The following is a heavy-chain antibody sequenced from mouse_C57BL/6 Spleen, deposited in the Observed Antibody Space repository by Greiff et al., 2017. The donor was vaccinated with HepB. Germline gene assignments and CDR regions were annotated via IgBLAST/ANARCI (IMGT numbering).Heavy chain of an antibody. Sequence: VQLQQSGPELVKPGASVKISCKASGYAFSSSWMNWVKQRPGKGLEWIGRIYPGDGDTNYNGKFKGKATLTADKSSSTAYMQLSSLTSEDSAVYFCARWSYGSSPFAYWGQGTLVTVSA. D-gene: IGHD1-1*01. J-gene: IGHJ3*01. CDR1: GYAFSSSW. CDR3: ARWSYGSSPFAY. V-gene: IGHV1-82*01. CDR2: IYPGDGDT.